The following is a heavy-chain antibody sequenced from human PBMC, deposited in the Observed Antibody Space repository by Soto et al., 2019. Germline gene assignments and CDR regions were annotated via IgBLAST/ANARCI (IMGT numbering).Heavy chain of an antibody. J-gene: IGHJ4*02. CDR3: AKSPVYDSSGYYFDYFDY. Sequence: PGGSLRLSCAASGFTFSSYAMSWVRQAPGKGLEWVSAISGSGGSTYYADSEKGRFTISRDNSKNTLYLQMNSLRAEDTAVYYCAKSPVYDSSGYYFDYFDYWGQGTLVTVSS. CDR1: GFTFSSYA. V-gene: IGHV3-23*01. CDR2: ISGSGGST. D-gene: IGHD3-22*01.